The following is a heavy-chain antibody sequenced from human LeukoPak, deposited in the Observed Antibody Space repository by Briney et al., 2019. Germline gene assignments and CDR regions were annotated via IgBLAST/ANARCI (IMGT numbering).Heavy chain of an antibody. J-gene: IGHJ4*02. V-gene: IGHV3-23*01. CDR2: ISGSGGST. CDR1: GFTFSSYS. CDR3: AKEHYDYVWGSYRFGSFDY. Sequence: GGSLRLSXAASGFTFSSYSMSWVRQAPGKGLEWVSAISGSGGSTYYADSVKGRFTISRDNSKNTLYLQMNSLRAEDTAVYYCAKEHYDYVWGSYRFGSFDYWGQGTLVTVSS. D-gene: IGHD3-16*02.